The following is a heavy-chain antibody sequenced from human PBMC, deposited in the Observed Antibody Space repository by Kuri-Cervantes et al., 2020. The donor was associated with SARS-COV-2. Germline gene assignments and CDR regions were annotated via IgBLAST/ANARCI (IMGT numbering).Heavy chain of an antibody. J-gene: IGHJ3*02. CDR1: GYTFTSYG. D-gene: IGHD6-6*01. CDR2: ISAYNGNT. Sequence: ASVKVSCKAFGYTFTSYGISWVRQAPGQGLEWMGWISAYNGNTNYAQKLQGRVTMTTDTSTSTAYMELRSLRSDDTAVYYCARDQAARRSGHDAFDIWGQGTMVTVSS. CDR3: ARDQAARRSGHDAFDI. V-gene: IGHV1-18*01.